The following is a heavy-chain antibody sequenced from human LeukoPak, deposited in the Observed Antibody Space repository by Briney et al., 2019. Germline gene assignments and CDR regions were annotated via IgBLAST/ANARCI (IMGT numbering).Heavy chain of an antibody. CDR1: GYTLTELS. V-gene: IGHV1-24*01. CDR3: ATCVRLSSTSCYPSS. D-gene: IGHD2-2*01. J-gene: IGHJ5*02. Sequence: ASGKVSCKVSGYTLTELSMHRVRQAPGKGVGWMGGFDPEDGETTYAQTFQGRVTMTEDTSTDTAYMELSSLRSEDTAVYYCATCVRLSSTSCYPSSWGQGTLVTVSS. CDR2: FDPEDGET.